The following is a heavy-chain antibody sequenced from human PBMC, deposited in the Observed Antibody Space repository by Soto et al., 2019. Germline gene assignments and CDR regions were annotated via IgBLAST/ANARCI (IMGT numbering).Heavy chain of an antibody. D-gene: IGHD3-10*01. J-gene: IGHJ3*02. CDR2: IWYDGSNK. CDR1: GFTFSSYG. Sequence: QVQLVESGGGVVQPGRSLRLSCAASGFTFSSYGMHWVRQAPGKGLEWVAVIWYDGSNKYYADSVKGRFTISRDNSKNTLYLQMNSLRAEDTAVYYCARLPYYYGSGSYFSMQDAFDIWGQGTMVTVSS. CDR3: ARLPYYYGSGSYFSMQDAFDI. V-gene: IGHV3-33*01.